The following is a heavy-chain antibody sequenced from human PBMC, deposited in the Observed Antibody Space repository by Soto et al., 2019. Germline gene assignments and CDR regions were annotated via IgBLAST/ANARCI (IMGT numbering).Heavy chain of an antibody. V-gene: IGHV4-39*01. Sequence: PSETLSLTCTVSGGSISSSSYYWGWIRQPPGKGLEWIGSIYYSGSTYYNPSLKSRVTISVDTSKNQFSLKLSSVTAADTAVYYCARHPLSGWDRHYYYGMDVWGQGTTVTVSS. CDR1: GGSISSSSYY. CDR2: IYYSGST. CDR3: ARHPLSGWDRHYYYGMDV. J-gene: IGHJ6*02. D-gene: IGHD6-19*01.